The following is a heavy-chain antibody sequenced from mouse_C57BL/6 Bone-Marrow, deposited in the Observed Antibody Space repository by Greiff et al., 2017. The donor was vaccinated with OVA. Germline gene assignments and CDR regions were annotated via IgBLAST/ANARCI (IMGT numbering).Heavy chain of an antibody. CDR1: GYTFTSYD. D-gene: IGHD1-1*01. J-gene: IGHJ2*01. CDR3: ARLYYGSSLDY. CDR2: IYPRDGST. V-gene: IGHV1-85*01. Sequence: VKLMESGPELVKPGASVKLSCKASGYTFTSYDINWVKQRPGQGLEWIGWIYPRDGSTKYNEKFKGKATLTVDTSSSTAYMELHSLTSEDSAVYFCARLYYGSSLDYWGEGTTLTVSS.